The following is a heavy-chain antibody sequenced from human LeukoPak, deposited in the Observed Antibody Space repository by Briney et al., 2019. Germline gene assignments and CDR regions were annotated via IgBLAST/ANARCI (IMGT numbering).Heavy chain of an antibody. CDR3: ARAGYSGYDR. V-gene: IGHV3-7*01. J-gene: IGHJ4*02. CDR2: IKQDGSEK. CDR1: GLTFGSYW. D-gene: IGHD5-12*01. Sequence: SGGSRRLSCAASGLTFGSYWISWVRQAPGKGLEWVANIKQDGSEKYYVDSVKGRFTISRDNAKNSLYLQMNSLRAEDTAVYYCARAGYSGYDRWGQGTLVTVSS.